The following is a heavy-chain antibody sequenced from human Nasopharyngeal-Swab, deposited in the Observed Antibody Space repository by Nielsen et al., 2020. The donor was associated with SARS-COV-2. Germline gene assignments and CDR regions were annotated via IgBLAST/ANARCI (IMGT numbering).Heavy chain of an antibody. J-gene: IGHJ4*02. CDR2: IYSGGST. V-gene: IGHV3-53*01. D-gene: IGHD3-16*01. Sequence: GGSLRLSCAASGFTVSSNYMSWVRQAPGKGLEWVSVIYSGGSTYYADSVKGRFTISRDNSKNTLYLQMNSLRAEDTGVYYCARGGGDDYVWGSYNYYFDYWGQGTLVTVSS. CDR1: GFTVSSNY. CDR3: ARGGGDDYVWGSYNYYFDY.